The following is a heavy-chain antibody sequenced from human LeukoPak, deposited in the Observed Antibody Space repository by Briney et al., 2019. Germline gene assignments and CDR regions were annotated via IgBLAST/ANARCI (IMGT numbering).Heavy chain of an antibody. CDR1: GGSFSGYY. J-gene: IGHJ6*02. CDR2: INHSGST. V-gene: IGHV4-34*01. Sequence: SETLSLTCAVYGGSFSGYYWSWIRQPPGKGLEWIGEINHSGSTNYNPSLKSRVTISVDTSKNQFSLKLSSVTAADMAVYYCARSPHGLYGMDVWGQGTTVTVSS. CDR3: ARSPHGLYGMDV.